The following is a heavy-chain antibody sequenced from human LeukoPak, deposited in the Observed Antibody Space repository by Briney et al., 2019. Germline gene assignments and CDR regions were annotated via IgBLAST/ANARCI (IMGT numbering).Heavy chain of an antibody. CDR3: ARELRVSNIVVVPAATVLGY. CDR1: GYTFTGYY. Sequence: GASVKVSCKASGYTFTGYYMHWVREAPGQGLEWMGWINPNSGGTNYAQKLQGRVTMTRDTSISTAYMELSRLRSDDTAVYYCARELRVSNIVVVPAATVLGYWGQGTLVTVSS. D-gene: IGHD2-2*01. V-gene: IGHV1-2*02. CDR2: INPNSGGT. J-gene: IGHJ4*02.